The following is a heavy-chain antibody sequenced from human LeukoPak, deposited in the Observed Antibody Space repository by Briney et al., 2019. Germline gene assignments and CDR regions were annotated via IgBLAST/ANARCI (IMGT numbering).Heavy chain of an antibody. Sequence: KPSETLSLTCAVSGGSISSGGYSWSWIRQPPGKGLEWIGYIYHSGSTYYNPFLKSRVTISVDRSKNQFSLKLSSVTAADTAVYYCARGPGYYYYYYGMDVWGQGTTVTVSS. CDR3: ARGPGYYYYYYGMDV. V-gene: IGHV4-30-2*01. CDR2: IYHSGST. J-gene: IGHJ6*02. CDR1: GGSISSGGYS.